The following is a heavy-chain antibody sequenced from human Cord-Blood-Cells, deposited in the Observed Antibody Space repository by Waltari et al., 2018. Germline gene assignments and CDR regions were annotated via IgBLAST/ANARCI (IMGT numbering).Heavy chain of an antibody. V-gene: IGHV4-59*11. CDR3: ARDMSSGYYGAFDI. CDR2: IYYSGST. J-gene: IGHJ3*02. Sequence: QVQLQESGPGLVKPSETLSLTCTVSGGPIRSHYWSWIRQPPGKGLEWIGYIYYSGSTNYNPSLKSRVTISVDTSKNQFSLKLSSVTAADTAVYYCARDMSSGYYGAFDIWGQGTMVTVSS. D-gene: IGHD3-22*01. CDR1: GGPIRSHY.